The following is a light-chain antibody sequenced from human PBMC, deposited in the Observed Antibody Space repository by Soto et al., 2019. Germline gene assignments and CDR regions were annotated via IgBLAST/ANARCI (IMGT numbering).Light chain of an antibody. CDR1: SSDVGAFDY. CDR2: EVT. V-gene: IGLV2-8*01. Sequence: QSALTQPPSASGSPGHSLTISCTGTSSDVGAFDYVSWYQQHPGKAPKLIFYEVTKRPSGVPDRFSGSKSGNTASLTVSGLLAEDEADYYCTSPTPGSLYVFGTGTKVTVL. CDR3: TSPTPGSLYV. J-gene: IGLJ1*01.